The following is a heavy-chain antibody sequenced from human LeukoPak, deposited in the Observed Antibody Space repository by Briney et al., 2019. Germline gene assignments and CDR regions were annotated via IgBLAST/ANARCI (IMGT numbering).Heavy chain of an antibody. CDR2: IGTDGSRT. J-gene: IGHJ4*02. D-gene: IGHD5-12*01. V-gene: IGHV3-74*01. CDR1: GFTFSSYW. Sequence: KPGGALRLSCAASGFTFSSYWMHWVRQVPGKGLVWVSRIGTDGSRTTYADYVQGRFTISRDNAKNTLYLQMSSLRAEDTAVYYCVKPLGSSGYGYFFDYWGQGTLVTVSS. CDR3: VKPLGSSGYGYFFDY.